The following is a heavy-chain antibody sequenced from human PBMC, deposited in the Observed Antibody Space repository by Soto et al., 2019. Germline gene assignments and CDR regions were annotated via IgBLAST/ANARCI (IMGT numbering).Heavy chain of an antibody. J-gene: IGHJ4*02. Sequence: QVQLVQSGAEVKKPGALVKVSCKASGYTFTSYYMHWVRQAPGQGLEWMGIINPSGGSTSYAQKFQGRGTMTRDTSTSTVYMELSSLRSEDTAVYYCARGIPSAEDVVVVAASSDFDYWGQGTLVTVSS. CDR2: INPSGGST. CDR3: ARGIPSAEDVVVVAASSDFDY. D-gene: IGHD2-15*01. V-gene: IGHV1-46*01. CDR1: GYTFTSYY.